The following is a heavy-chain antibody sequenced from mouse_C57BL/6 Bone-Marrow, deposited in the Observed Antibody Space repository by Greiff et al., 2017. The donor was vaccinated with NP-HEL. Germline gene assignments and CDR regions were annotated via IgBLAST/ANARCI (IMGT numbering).Heavy chain of an antibody. D-gene: IGHD3-2*02. CDR3: AMTAQAHYFDY. Sequence: VQLQQSGAELARPGASVKMSCKASGYTFTSYTMHWVKQRPGQGLEWIGCINPSSGYTKYNQKFKDKATLTADKSSSTAYMQLSSLTSEDSAVYYCAMTAQAHYFDYWGQGTTLTVSS. J-gene: IGHJ2*01. CDR2: INPSSGYT. CDR1: GYTFTSYT. V-gene: IGHV1-4*01.